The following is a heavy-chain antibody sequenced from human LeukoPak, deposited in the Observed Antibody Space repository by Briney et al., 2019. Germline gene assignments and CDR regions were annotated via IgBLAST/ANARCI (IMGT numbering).Heavy chain of an antibody. CDR3: AREIVWNYVGYYYYYYGMDV. J-gene: IGHJ6*02. CDR1: GFTFTTYW. D-gene: IGHD1-7*01. Sequence: PGGSLRLSCAASGFTFTTYWMHWVRQAPGKGLVWVSHINSDGSITSYADSVKGRFTISRDNAKNTLYLRMNSLRAEDTAVYYCAREIVWNYVGYYYYYYGMDVWGQGTTVTVSS. CDR2: INSDGSIT. V-gene: IGHV3-74*01.